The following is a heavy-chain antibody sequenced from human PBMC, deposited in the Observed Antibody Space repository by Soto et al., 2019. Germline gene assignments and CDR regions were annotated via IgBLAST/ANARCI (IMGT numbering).Heavy chain of an antibody. CDR1: GFSLRTSGVG. D-gene: IGHD6-19*01. J-gene: IGHJ5*02. CDR3: ATSRSSGRSGLLDA. V-gene: IGHV2-5*01. CDR2: IYWNDDK. Sequence: SGPTLVNPTQTLTLTCIFSGFSLRTSGVGVGWIRQPPGKALEWLGCIYWNDDKRYSPSLKSRLTITKDTSKNQVVLTMTNMDPEDKATYYSATSRSSGRSGLLDAWAQGTLVTVS.